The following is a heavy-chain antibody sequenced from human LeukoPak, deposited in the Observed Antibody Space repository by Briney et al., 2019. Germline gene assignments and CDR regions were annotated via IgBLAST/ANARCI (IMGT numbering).Heavy chain of an antibody. CDR1: GDSVSSYY. D-gene: IGHD3-10*01. CDR2: IYNSGST. V-gene: IGHV4-59*08. CDR3: ATSPRDTEYFHH. J-gene: IGHJ1*01. Sequence: PSETLSLTCTVSGDSVSSYYWSWIRQPPGKGLEWIGYIYNSGSTTYNPSPRGRVTVSVDTSKSQCSLKLTSVTAADTAVYYCATSPRDTEYFHHCGQGTLVTVSS.